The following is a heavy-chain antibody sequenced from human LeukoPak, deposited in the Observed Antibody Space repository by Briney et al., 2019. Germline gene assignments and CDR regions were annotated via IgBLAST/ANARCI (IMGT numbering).Heavy chain of an antibody. Sequence: QPGRSLRLSCAASGFTFSSYGMHWVRQAPGKGLEWVAVIWYDGSNKYYADSVKGRFTISTDNSKNTLYLQMNSLRAEDTAVYYCARDGGYSGHDVSYYMDVWGKGTTVTVSS. CDR3: ARDGGYSGHDVSYYMDV. CDR2: IWYDGSNK. V-gene: IGHV3-33*01. D-gene: IGHD5-12*01. J-gene: IGHJ6*03. CDR1: GFTFSSYG.